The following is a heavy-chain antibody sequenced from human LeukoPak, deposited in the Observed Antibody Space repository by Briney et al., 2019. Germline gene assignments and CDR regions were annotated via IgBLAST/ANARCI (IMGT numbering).Heavy chain of an antibody. CDR2: INPKSGAA. Sequence: GASVKVSCKASGYIFSDYYMHWVRQAPGQGLEWLGWINPKSGAADYVQQFRGRVTMTRDTSINTDYMEMKRVTSDDTAVYYCARGAEAETSPLDFWGQGTLVIVS. D-gene: IGHD6-13*01. CDR1: GYIFSDYY. J-gene: IGHJ4*02. CDR3: ARGAEAETSPLDF. V-gene: IGHV1-2*02.